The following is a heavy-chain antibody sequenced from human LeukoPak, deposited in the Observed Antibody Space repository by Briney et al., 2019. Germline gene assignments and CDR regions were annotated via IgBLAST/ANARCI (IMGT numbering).Heavy chain of an antibody. CDR2: ISSRGSTI. V-gene: IGHV3-11*01. D-gene: IGHD3-22*01. J-gene: IGHJ4*02. CDR3: ARGYYYDSSAISSPPPEFDY. Sequence: GGSLRLSCAASGFTFSDYYMSWIRQAPGKGLEWVSYISSRGSTIYYADSVKGRFTISRDNAKNSLYLQMNSLSAEDTAVYYCARGYYYDSSAISSPPPEFDYWGQGTLVTVSS. CDR1: GFTFSDYY.